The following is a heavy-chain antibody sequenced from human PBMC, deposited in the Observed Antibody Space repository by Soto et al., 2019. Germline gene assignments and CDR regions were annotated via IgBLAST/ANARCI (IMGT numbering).Heavy chain of an antibody. CDR2: IHHTGST. Sequence: QVQLQESGPGLVTPSGTLSLTCAVSGVSIRSSNWWRWVRQPPGKGLEWIGEIHHTGSTNYNPSLRSRVSISVDKSMTQFSLKLTSVTAADTAVYYCAKIPYAYYSLDVWGQGTTVTVSS. CDR3: AKIPYAYYSLDV. V-gene: IGHV4-4*02. J-gene: IGHJ6*02. D-gene: IGHD3-16*01. CDR1: GVSIRSSNW.